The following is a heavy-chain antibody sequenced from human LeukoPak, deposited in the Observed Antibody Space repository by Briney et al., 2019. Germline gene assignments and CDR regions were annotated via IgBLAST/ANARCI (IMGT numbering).Heavy chain of an antibody. CDR1: GYTFTSYG. CDR2: ISAYNGNT. CDR3: ARVGWDYDILTGYQHYYYGMDV. Sequence: GASVKVSCKASGYTFTSYGISWVRQAPGQGLEWMGWISAYNGNTNYAQKLQGRVTMTTDTSTSTAYMELRSLRSDDTAVYYCARVGWDYDILTGYQHYYYGMDVWGQGTTVTVSS. V-gene: IGHV1-18*01. D-gene: IGHD3-9*01. J-gene: IGHJ6*02.